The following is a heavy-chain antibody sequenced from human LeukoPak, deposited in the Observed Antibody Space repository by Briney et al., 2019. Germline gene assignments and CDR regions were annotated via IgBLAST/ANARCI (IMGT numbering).Heavy chain of an antibody. D-gene: IGHD5-24*01. V-gene: IGHV1-8*01. CDR3: ARIRDGYNDAYDI. Sequence: ASVKVSCKASGYTFTSYDINWVRQATGQGLEWMGWMNPNSGNTGYAQKFQGRVTMTRDTSTSTVCMELSSLRSEDTAIYYCARIRDGYNDAYDIWGQGTVVTVPS. CDR2: MNPNSGNT. CDR1: GYTFTSYD. J-gene: IGHJ3*02.